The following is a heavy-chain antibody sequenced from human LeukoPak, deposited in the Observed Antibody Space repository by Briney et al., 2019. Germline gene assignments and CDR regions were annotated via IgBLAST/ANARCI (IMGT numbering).Heavy chain of an antibody. CDR3: ARVRWDYYDSSGDYSLDDAFDI. Sequence: SETLSLTCTVSGGSISSYYWSWLRQPPGKGLEWIGYIYYSGSTNYNPSLKSRVTISVDTSKNQFSLKLSSVTAADTAVYYCARVRWDYYDSSGDYSLDDAFDIWGQGTMVTVSS. D-gene: IGHD3-22*01. CDR1: GGSISSYY. CDR2: IYYSGST. V-gene: IGHV4-59*01. J-gene: IGHJ3*02.